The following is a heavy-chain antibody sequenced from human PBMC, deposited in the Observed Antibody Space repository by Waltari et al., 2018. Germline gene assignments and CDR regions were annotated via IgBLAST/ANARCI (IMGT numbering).Heavy chain of an antibody. CDR1: ELTVRCHA. V-gene: IGHV3-30*10. J-gene: IGHJ4*02. CDR3: VSVHLRYRVGPGDF. Sequence: QVQLVESGGGVVQRGKSLTLSCVASELTVRCHALHGVRQAPGKGLQCLAVISYDGNTKYYNDSVQGRFTISRDNVQNKVILQLDSLRPEDTGVYYCVSVHLRYRVGPGDFWGQGTLVTVSS. D-gene: IGHD2-2*02. CDR2: ISYDGNTK.